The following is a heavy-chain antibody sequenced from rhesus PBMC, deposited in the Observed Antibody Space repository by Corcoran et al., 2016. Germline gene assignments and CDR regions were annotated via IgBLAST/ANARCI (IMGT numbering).Heavy chain of an antibody. CDR2: LSYSGTT. CDR1: GYSISSGYG. V-gene: IGHV4-122*02. Sequence: QLQLQESGPGLVKPSETLSLTCAVSGYSISSGYGWSWIRQPPGKGLEWIGYLSYSGTTSYNPSLKSRVTISRDTSKNQVYLKLSSVTAADTAVYYGARGGTGVIIIFDYWGQGVLVTVSS. J-gene: IGHJ4*01. D-gene: IGHD3-34*01. CDR3: ARGGTGVIIIFDY.